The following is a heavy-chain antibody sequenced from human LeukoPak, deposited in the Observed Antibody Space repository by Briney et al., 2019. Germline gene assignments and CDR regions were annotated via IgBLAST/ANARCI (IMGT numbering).Heavy chain of an antibody. Sequence: PGGSLRLSCAASGFTFSSYSMNWVRQAPGKGLEWVSSISSSSSYIYYADSVKGRFTISRDNSKNTLYLQMNSLRDEDTAVYYCAKEQGRLFDYWGQGTPVTVSS. CDR1: GFTFSSYS. V-gene: IGHV3-21*01. CDR2: ISSSSSYI. J-gene: IGHJ4*02. CDR3: AKEQGRLFDY. D-gene: IGHD6-25*01.